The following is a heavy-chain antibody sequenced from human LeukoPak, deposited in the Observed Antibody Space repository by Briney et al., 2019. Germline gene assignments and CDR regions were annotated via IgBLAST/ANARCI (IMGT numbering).Heavy chain of an antibody. Sequence: SETLSLTCSVSTGSISSYYWSWVRQPPGKGLEWIGYIHYSGTTNYNPSLRSRVTMSVDTSKNQFSLQLNSVTPEDTAVYYCAGGLNWGGFDYWDQGTLVTVSS. CDR3: AGGLNWGGFDY. D-gene: IGHD7-27*01. CDR1: TGSISSYY. CDR2: IHYSGTT. V-gene: IGHV4-59*12. J-gene: IGHJ4*02.